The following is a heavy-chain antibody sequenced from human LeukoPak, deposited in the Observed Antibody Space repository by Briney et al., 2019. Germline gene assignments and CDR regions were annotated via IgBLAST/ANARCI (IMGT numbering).Heavy chain of an antibody. D-gene: IGHD2-15*01. Sequence: PGGSLRLSCAASGFTFSSYAMSWVRQAPGKGLEWVSAISGSGGSTYYADSVKGRFTISRDNSKNTLYLQMNSVRAEDTAVYYCAKDYRHCSGGSCYSDYWGQGTLVTVSS. CDR2: ISGSGGST. V-gene: IGHV3-23*01. J-gene: IGHJ4*02. CDR3: AKDYRHCSGGSCYSDY. CDR1: GFTFSSYA.